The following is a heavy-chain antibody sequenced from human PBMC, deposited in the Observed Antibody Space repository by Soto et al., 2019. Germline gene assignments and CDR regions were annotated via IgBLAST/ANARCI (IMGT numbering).Heavy chain of an antibody. Sequence: PGGSLRLSCAASGFTFSSYSMNWVRQAPGKGLECVSSISSSSSYIYYADSVKGRFTISRDNAKNSLYLQMNSLRAEDTAVYYCARRRVPSIAARPDAFDIWGQGTMVTV. J-gene: IGHJ3*02. V-gene: IGHV3-21*01. CDR3: ARRRVPSIAARPDAFDI. D-gene: IGHD6-6*01. CDR2: ISSSSSYI. CDR1: GFTFSSYS.